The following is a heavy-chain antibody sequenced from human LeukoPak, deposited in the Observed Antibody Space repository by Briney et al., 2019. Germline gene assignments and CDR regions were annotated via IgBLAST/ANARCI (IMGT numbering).Heavy chain of an antibody. CDR1: GFTFSSYA. D-gene: IGHD6-13*01. CDR3: AKDLSSSWEGDY. CDR2: ISGSGGST. J-gene: IGHJ4*02. V-gene: IGHV3-23*01. Sequence: GGSLRLSCAASGFTFSSYAMSWVRQAPGKGLEWVSAISGSGGSTHYADSVKGRFTISRDNSKNTLYLQMNSLRAEGTAVYYCAKDLSSSWEGDYWGQGTLVTVSS.